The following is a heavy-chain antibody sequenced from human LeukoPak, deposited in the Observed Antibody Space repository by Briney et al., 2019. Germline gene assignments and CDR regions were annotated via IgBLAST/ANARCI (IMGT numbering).Heavy chain of an antibody. CDR2: FDPEDGET. Sequence: ASVKVSRKVSGYTLTELSMHWVRQAPGKGLEWMGGFDPEDGETIYAQKFQGRVTMTEDTSTDTAYMELSSLRSEDTAVYYCATACSSTSCYRSFDYWGQGTLVTVSS. J-gene: IGHJ4*02. V-gene: IGHV1-24*01. CDR3: ATACSSTSCYRSFDY. CDR1: GYTLTELS. D-gene: IGHD2-2*02.